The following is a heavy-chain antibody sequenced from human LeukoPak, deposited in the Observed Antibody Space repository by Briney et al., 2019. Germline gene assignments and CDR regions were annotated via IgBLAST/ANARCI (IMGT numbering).Heavy chain of an antibody. CDR3: AKLRNAPYYFDY. J-gene: IGHJ4*02. CDR2: ISGSGGST. V-gene: IGHV3-23*01. CDR1: VFTFSSYS. D-gene: IGHD1-1*01. Sequence: PGGSLRLSCAASVFTFSSYSMSWVRQAPGKGLEWVSAISGSGGSTYYADSVKGRFTISRDNSKNTLYLQMNSLRAEDTAVYYCAKLRNAPYYFDYWGQGTLVTVSS.